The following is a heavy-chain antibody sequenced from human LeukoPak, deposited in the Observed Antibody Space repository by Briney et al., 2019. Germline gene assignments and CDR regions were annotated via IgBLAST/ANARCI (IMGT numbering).Heavy chain of an antibody. CDR2: ISWNSGSI. V-gene: IGHV3-9*03. CDR1: GFTFDDYA. J-gene: IGHJ4*02. D-gene: IGHD3-9*01. CDR3: AKGSHYDILTGYDY. Sequence: GGSLRLSCAASGFTFDDYAMHWVRQAPGKGLGWVSGISWNSGSIGYADSVKGRFTISRDNAKNSLYLQMNSLRAEDMALYYCAKGSHYDILTGYDYWGQGTLVTVSS.